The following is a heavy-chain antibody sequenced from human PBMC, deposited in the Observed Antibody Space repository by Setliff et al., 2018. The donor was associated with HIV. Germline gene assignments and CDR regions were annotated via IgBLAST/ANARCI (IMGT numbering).Heavy chain of an antibody. J-gene: IGHJ4*02. Sequence: GSLRLSCAASGFTFSSHGIHWVRQAPGRGLEWVACISTDGRDKYYADSVKGRFAISRDNSMNTLSLQMNSLRAEDTAVYYCGIRISISVIWTFDYWGQGMLVTVSS. V-gene: IGHV3-30*09. CDR3: GIRISISVIWTFDY. D-gene: IGHD3-3*01. CDR1: GFTFSSHG. CDR2: ISTDGRDK.